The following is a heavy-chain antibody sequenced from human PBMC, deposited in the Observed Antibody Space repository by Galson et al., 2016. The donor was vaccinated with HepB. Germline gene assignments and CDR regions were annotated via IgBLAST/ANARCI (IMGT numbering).Heavy chain of an antibody. V-gene: IGHV4-59*12. CDR2: ISHSGTT. Sequence: TLSLTCVVSGGSIRPYFWSWIRQSSGKGLEWIGYISHSGTTSYNPSLKNRVTMSIDPSNNQFSLRLTSMTAADTAIYFCARDWKYWGQGIQVTVSS. D-gene: IGHD1-1*01. J-gene: IGHJ4*02. CDR1: GGSIRPYF. CDR3: ARDWKY.